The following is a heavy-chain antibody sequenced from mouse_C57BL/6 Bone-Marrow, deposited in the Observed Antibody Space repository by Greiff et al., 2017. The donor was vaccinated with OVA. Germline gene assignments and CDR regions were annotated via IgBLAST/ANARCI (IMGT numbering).Heavy chain of an antibody. D-gene: IGHD1-1*01. J-gene: IGHJ4*01. V-gene: IGHV1-69*01. CDR3: ASTTTVVAGNYYAMDD. Sequence: QVQLQQPGAELVMPGASVKLSCKASGYTFTSYWMHWVKQRPGQGLEWIGEIDPSDSYTNSNQKFKGKSTLTVDKSSSTAYMQLSSLTSEDSAVYYCASTTTVVAGNYYAMDDWGQGTSVTVSS. CDR1: GYTFTSYW. CDR2: IDPSDSYT.